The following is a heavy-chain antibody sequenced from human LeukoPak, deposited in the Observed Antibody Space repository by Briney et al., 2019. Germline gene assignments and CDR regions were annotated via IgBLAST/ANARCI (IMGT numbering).Heavy chain of an antibody. CDR2: ISGSGGST. V-gene: IGHV3-23*01. Sequence: PGGSLRLSCAASGFTFSSYAMSWVRQAPGEGLEWVSAISGSGGSTYYADSVKGRFTISRDNSKNTLYLQMNSLRAEDTAVYYCAKDIAAMVPLRFDYWAREPWSPSPQ. J-gene: IGHJ4*02. D-gene: IGHD5-18*01. CDR3: AKDIAAMVPLRFDY. CDR1: GFTFSSYA.